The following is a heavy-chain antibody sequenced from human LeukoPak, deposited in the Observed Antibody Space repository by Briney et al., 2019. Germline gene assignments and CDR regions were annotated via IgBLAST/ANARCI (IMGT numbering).Heavy chain of an antibody. J-gene: IGHJ4*02. CDR3: ATHPPRYCTGGSCSDY. V-gene: IGHV4-4*02. CDR1: GDSISSSNW. CDR2: IYHSGST. Sequence: SETPSLTCAVSGDSISSSNWWSWVRQPPGKGLEWIGEIYHSGSTNYNPSLKSRVTISVDTSKNQIFLKLSSVTAADTAVYYCATHPPRYCTGGSCSDYWGQGTLVTVSS. D-gene: IGHD2-15*01.